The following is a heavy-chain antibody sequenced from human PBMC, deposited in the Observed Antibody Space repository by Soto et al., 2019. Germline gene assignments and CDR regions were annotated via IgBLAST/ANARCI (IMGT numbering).Heavy chain of an antibody. Sequence: PGGSLRLSCAASGFTFSGHAMHWVRQAPGKGLDWVAAISNDGTYRVYADSVKGRFTMSRDDSKNTLYLQMNSLRPEDTAVYYCAKDLGAGYSYLEYWGQGTLVTVSS. D-gene: IGHD5-18*01. V-gene: IGHV3-30-3*01. CDR2: ISNDGTYR. CDR1: GFTFSGHA. CDR3: AKDLGAGYSYLEY. J-gene: IGHJ4*02.